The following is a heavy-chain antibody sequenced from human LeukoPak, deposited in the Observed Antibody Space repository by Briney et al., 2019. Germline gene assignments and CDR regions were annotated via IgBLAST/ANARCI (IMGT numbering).Heavy chain of an antibody. V-gene: IGHV4-34*01. CDR3: ARGGRSGNFWSGYYPFGY. Sequence: SETLSLTCAVYGGSFSGYYWSWIRQLPGKGLEWIGEINHSGSTNYNPSLKSRVTISVDTSKNQFSLKLSSVTAADTAVYYCARGGRSGNFWSGYYPFGYWGQGTLVTVSS. CDR2: INHSGST. D-gene: IGHD3-3*01. CDR1: GGSFSGYY. J-gene: IGHJ4*02.